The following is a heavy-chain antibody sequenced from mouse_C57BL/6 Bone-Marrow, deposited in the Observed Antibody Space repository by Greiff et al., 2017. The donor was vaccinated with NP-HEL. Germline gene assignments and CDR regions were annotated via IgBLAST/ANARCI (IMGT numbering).Heavy chain of an antibody. CDR1: GFSLTSYA. V-gene: IGHV2-9-1*01. J-gene: IGHJ1*03. Sequence: VQVVESGPGLVAPSQSLSITCTVSGFSLTSYAISWVRQPPGKGLEWLGVIWTGGGTNYNSALKSRLSISKDNSKSQVFLKMNSLQADDTARYYCAPHYYGSSHWYFDVWGTGTTVTVSS. D-gene: IGHD1-1*01. CDR2: IWTGGGT. CDR3: APHYYGSSHWYFDV.